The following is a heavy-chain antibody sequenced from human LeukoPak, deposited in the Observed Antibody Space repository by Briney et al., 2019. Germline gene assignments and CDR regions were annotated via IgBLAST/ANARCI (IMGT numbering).Heavy chain of an antibody. CDR3: ARGDSSGYYNDYFDY. J-gene: IGHJ4*02. CDR1: GGSISSGGYS. Sequence: PSETLSLTCAVSGGSISSGGYSWSWIRQPPGKGLEWIGYIYHSGSTYYNPSLKSRVTISVDRSKNQFSPKLSSVTAADTAVYYCARGDSSGYYNDYFDYWGQGTLVTVSS. CDR2: IYHSGST. V-gene: IGHV4-30-2*01. D-gene: IGHD3-22*01.